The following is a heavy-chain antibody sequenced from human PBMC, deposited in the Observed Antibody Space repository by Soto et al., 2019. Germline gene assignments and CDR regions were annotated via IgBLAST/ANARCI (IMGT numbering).Heavy chain of an antibody. V-gene: IGHV3-53*01. Sequence: PGGSLRLSCVVSGFSVSGSSIFWVRQATGKGLEWVSLMHRGGSTDNADSVKGRFTTSRDKSKSTLYLHMNGLRVEDTAVYYCARVNTTLVDHFDCWGQGTLVTVSS. CDR2: MHRGGST. CDR3: ARVNTTLVDHFDC. J-gene: IGHJ4*02. CDR1: GFSVSGSS. D-gene: IGHD5-18*01.